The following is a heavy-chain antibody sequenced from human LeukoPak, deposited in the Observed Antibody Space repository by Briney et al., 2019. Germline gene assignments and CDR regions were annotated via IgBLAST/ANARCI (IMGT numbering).Heavy chain of an antibody. J-gene: IGHJ3*02. Sequence: SETLSLTCAVYGGSFSGYYWSWIRQPPGKGLEWIGEINHSGSTNYNPSLKSRVTISVDTSKNQFSLKLSSVTAADTAVYYCARDGYYDSNAFDIWGQGTMVTVSS. D-gene: IGHD3-22*01. CDR2: INHSGST. CDR1: GGSFSGYY. CDR3: ARDGYYDSNAFDI. V-gene: IGHV4-34*01.